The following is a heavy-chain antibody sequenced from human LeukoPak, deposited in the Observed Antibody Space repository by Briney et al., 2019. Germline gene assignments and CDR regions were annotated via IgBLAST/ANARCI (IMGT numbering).Heavy chain of an antibody. V-gene: IGHV4-59*01. CDR1: GGSISSYY. J-gene: IGHJ5*02. CDR2: IYYSGST. D-gene: IGHD6-19*01. CDR3: ARGSIAVAAWFDP. Sequence: SQTLSLTCTVSGGSISSYYWSWIRQPPGKGLEWIGYIYYSGSTNYNPSLKSRVTISVDTSKNQFSLKLSSVTAADTAVCYCARGSIAVAAWFDPWGQGTLVTVSS.